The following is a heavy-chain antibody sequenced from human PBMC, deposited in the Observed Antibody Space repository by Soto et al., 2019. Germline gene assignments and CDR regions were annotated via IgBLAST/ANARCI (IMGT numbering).Heavy chain of an antibody. CDR1: GFTFTTYW. J-gene: IGHJ4*02. CDR2: INSDGSST. V-gene: IGHV3-74*01. Sequence: PVGSLRLSCAASGFTFTTYWMHWVRQAPGKGLVWVSRINSDGSSTSYADSVKGRFTISRDNAKNTLYLQMNSLRAEDTAVYYCVRDTWNTTWDYFDYWGQGTLVNVSS. CDR3: VRDTWNTTWDYFDY. D-gene: IGHD2-2*01.